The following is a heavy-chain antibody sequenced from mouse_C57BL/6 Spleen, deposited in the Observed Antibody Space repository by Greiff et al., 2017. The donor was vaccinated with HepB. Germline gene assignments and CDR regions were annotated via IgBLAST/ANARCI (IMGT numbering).Heavy chain of an antibody. J-gene: IGHJ4*01. CDR2: IDTSDSYT. V-gene: IGHV1-50*01. CDR1: GYTFTSYW. CDR3: ARGDAAMDY. Sequence: QVQLQHPGAELVKPGASVKLSCKASGYTFTSYWMQWVKQRPGQGLEWIGEIDTSDSYTNYNQKFKGKATLTVDTSSSTAYMQLSSLTSEDSAVYYCARGDAAMDYWGQGTSVTVSS.